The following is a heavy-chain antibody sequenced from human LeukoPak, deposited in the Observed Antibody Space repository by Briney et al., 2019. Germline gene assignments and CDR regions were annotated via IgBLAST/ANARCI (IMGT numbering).Heavy chain of an antibody. D-gene: IGHD3-3*01. J-gene: IGHJ6*02. CDR3: AKFTDRYDFRSGYPENYYYYGMDV. CDR1: GFTFSSYG. Sequence: GGSLRLSCAASGFTFSSYGMHWVRQAPGKGLEWVAVISYDGSNKYYADSVKGRFTISRDNSKNTLYLQMNSLRAEDTAVYYCAKFTDRYDFRSGYPENYYYYGMDVWGQGTTVTVSS. V-gene: IGHV3-30*18. CDR2: ISYDGSNK.